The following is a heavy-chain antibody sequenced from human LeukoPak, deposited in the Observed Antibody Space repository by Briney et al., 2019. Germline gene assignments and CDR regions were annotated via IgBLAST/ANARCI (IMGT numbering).Heavy chain of an antibody. CDR2: IYTSGST. CDR3: ARDRDYYDIPQGWFDP. V-gene: IGHV4-61*02. CDR1: GGSISSGNYY. D-gene: IGHD3-22*01. J-gene: IGHJ5*02. Sequence: SQTLSLTCTVSGGSISSGNYYWSWIRQPAGKGLEWIGRIYTSGSTNYNPSLKSRVTISVDTSKNQFSLKLSSVTAADTAVYYCARDRDYYDIPQGWFDPWGQGTLVTVSS.